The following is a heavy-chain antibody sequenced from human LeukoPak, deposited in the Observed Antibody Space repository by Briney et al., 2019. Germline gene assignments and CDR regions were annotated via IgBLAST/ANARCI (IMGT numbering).Heavy chain of an antibody. CDR2: INHSGST. CDR3: ARESSDAFDI. D-gene: IGHD2-2*01. Sequence: SETLSHTCAVYGGSFSGYYWSWIRQPPGKGLEWIGEINHSGSTNYNPSLKSRVTISVDTSKNQFSLKLSSVTAADTAVYYCARESSDAFDIWGQGTMVTVSS. V-gene: IGHV4-34*01. CDR1: GGSFSGYY. J-gene: IGHJ3*02.